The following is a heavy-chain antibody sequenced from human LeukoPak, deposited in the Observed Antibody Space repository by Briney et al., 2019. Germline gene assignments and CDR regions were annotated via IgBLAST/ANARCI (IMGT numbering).Heavy chain of an antibody. CDR1: GGSISSSSYY. CDR2: IYYSGST. Sequence: SETLSLTCTVSGGSISSSSYYWGWTRQPPGKGLEWIGSIYYSGSTYYNPSLKSRVTISVDTSKNQFSLKLSSVTAADTAVYYCARRVGCSSTSCSISRLDYWGQGTLVTVSS. V-gene: IGHV4-39*01. CDR3: ARRVGCSSTSCSISRLDY. J-gene: IGHJ4*02. D-gene: IGHD2-2*01.